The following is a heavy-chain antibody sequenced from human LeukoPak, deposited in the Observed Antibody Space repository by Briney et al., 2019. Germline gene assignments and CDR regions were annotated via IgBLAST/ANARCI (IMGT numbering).Heavy chain of an antibody. V-gene: IGHV4-61*01. Sequence: SETLSLTCTASGGSISSSSYYWSWIRQPPGKGLEWIGYIYYSGSTNYNPSLKSRVTISVDTSKNQFSLKLSSVTAADTAVYYCARVGVGATRANFDYWGQGTLVTVSS. CDR1: GGSISSSSYY. CDR2: IYYSGST. D-gene: IGHD1-26*01. J-gene: IGHJ4*02. CDR3: ARVGVGATRANFDY.